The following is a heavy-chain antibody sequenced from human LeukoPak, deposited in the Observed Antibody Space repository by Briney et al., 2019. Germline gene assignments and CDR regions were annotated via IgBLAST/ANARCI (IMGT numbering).Heavy chain of an antibody. CDR1: GYTFTSYG. CDR3: ARSEGAPMDV. D-gene: IGHD1-26*01. Sequence: ASVKVSCKASGYTFTSYGISWVRQAPGQGLEWMGWISAYNGNTNYAQKFQGRVTMTRNTSISTAYMELSSLRSEDTAVYYCARSEGAPMDVWGKGTTVTISS. CDR2: ISAYNGNT. V-gene: IGHV1-18*01. J-gene: IGHJ6*04.